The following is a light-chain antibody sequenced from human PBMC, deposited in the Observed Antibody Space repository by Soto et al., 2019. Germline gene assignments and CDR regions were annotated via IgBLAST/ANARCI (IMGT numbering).Light chain of an antibody. V-gene: IGKV1-5*03. J-gene: IGKJ1*01. Sequence: SQMTQSPSTLSGSVGDRVTITCRASQTISSWLAWYQQKPGKAPKLLIYKASTLKSGVPSRFSGSGSGTEFTLTISSLQPDDFATYYCQHYNSYSEAFGQATKVDI. CDR2: KAS. CDR1: QTISSW. CDR3: QHYNSYSEA.